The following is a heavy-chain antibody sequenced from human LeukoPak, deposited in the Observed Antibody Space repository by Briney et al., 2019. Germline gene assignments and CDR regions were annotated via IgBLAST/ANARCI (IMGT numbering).Heavy chain of an antibody. J-gene: IGHJ4*02. CDR2: ISSSSSYI. Sequence: GGSLTLTCAASGFTFSSYSMNWVGQAPGKGLEWVSSISSSSSYIYYADSVKCRSTISRDNAKNSLYLQINSLRAEDTAVYYCARASYSSSWSDYWAQGTLVTVSS. CDR3: ARASYSSSWSDY. D-gene: IGHD6-13*01. CDR1: GFTFSSYS. V-gene: IGHV3-21*01.